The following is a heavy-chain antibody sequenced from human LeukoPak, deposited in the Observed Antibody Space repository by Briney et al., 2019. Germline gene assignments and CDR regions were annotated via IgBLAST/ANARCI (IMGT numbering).Heavy chain of an antibody. Sequence: ASAKVSCKASGYTFTTYYIHWVRQAPGQGLEWMGFINPSGGSTSYAQKFQGRVTMTRDTSTSTVYMELSSLRSEDTAVYYCARNVASGFDFWGQGTLVTVSS. D-gene: IGHD1-1*01. CDR2: INPSGGST. CDR3: ARNVASGFDF. CDR1: GYTFTTYY. V-gene: IGHV1-46*01. J-gene: IGHJ4*02.